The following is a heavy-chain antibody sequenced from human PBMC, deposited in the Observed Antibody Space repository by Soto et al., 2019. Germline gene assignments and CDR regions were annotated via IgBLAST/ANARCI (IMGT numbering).Heavy chain of an antibody. V-gene: IGHV6-1*01. J-gene: IGHJ6*02. D-gene: IGHD2-15*01. CDR1: GDTVSSNSVA. CDR2: TYYGSRWYS. CDR3: ARSEEDSDYYYYGMDV. Sequence: SQTLSLTCVGSGDTVSSNSVAWNWVRQSPSRGLEWLGRTYYGSRWYSDYAVSVRSRIDINADTSKNQVSLQPNSVTPEDTAVYYCARSEEDSDYYYYGMDVWRQGTTLTVS.